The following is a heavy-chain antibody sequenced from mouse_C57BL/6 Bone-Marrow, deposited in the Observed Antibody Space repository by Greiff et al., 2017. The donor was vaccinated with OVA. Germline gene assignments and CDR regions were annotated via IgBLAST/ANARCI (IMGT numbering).Heavy chain of an antibody. CDR1: GYTFTSYW. J-gene: IGHJ4*01. Sequence: VQLQQPGAELVKPGASVKLSCKASGYTFTSYWMNWVKQRPGQGLEWIGEINPSNGRTNYNEKFKSKATLTVDKSSSTAYMQLSSLTSEDSAVYYCARRIIGTHYGSSYDAMDYWGQGTSVTVSS. D-gene: IGHD1-1*01. CDR3: ARRIIGTHYGSSYDAMDY. CDR2: INPSNGRT. V-gene: IGHV1S81*02.